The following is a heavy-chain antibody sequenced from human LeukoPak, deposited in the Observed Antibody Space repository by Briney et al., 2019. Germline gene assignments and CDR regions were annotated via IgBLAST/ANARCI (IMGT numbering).Heavy chain of an antibody. Sequence: SQTLSLTCAISGDSVSSNSAAWTWIRQSPSRGLEWLGRAYYRSKWYNDYAISVKSRITINPDTSKNQFSLQLHSVTPEDTAVYYCARATYDYGDYFFDSWGLGTLVTVSS. CDR3: ARATYDYGDYFFDS. CDR1: GDSVSSNSAA. CDR2: AYYRSKWYN. V-gene: IGHV6-1*01. D-gene: IGHD4-17*01. J-gene: IGHJ4*02.